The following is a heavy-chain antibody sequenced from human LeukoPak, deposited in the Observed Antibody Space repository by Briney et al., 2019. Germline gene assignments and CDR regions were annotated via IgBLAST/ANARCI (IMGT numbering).Heavy chain of an antibody. V-gene: IGHV3-15*07. CDR3: TSHAAFDP. CDR1: GFTFNNAW. J-gene: IGHJ5*02. CDR2: IKSKNVGETT. Sequence: PGGSLRLSCAASGFTFNNAWMNRVRQAPGKGLEWVGRIKSKNVGETTDYAAPVKGRFTISRDDSKNTVYLQMNSLKIEDTAVYYCTSHAAFDPWGQGTLVTVSS.